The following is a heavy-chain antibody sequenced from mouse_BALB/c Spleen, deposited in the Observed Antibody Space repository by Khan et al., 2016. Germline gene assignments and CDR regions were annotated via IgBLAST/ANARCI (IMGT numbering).Heavy chain of an antibody. CDR2: ISYSDST. D-gene: IGHD1-1*01. Sequence: VQLKESGPSLVKPSQTLSLTCSVTGDSITNGYWNWIRKFPGNKLDYMGYISYSDSTYYNPSLKSRISITRYTSNNQYYLQLNSVTAEDTATYYCSRSAGSSFAYWGQGTLVTVSA. CDR1: GDSITNGY. CDR3: SRSAGSSFAY. J-gene: IGHJ3*01. V-gene: IGHV3-8*02.